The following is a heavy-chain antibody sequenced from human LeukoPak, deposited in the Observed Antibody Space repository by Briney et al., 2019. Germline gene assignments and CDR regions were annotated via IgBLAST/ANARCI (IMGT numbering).Heavy chain of an antibody. Sequence: GESRKISCKGSGYSFTSYWIGWLRQMPGKGLEWMGIIHPGDSDTRYSPSFQGQVTISADKSISTAYLQWSSLKASDTAMYYCARQKGYCSSTSCPQAAFDIWGQGTMVTVSS. CDR3: ARQKGYCSSTSCPQAAFDI. D-gene: IGHD2-2*01. J-gene: IGHJ3*02. V-gene: IGHV5-51*01. CDR2: IHPGDSDT. CDR1: GYSFTSYW.